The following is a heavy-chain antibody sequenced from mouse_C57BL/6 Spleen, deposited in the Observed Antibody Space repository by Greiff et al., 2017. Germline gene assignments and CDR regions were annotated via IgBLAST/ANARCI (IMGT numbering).Heavy chain of an antibody. CDR3: AREIDYGSSYFGFGD. J-gene: IGHJ2*01. V-gene: IGHV1-78*01. CDR1: GYTFTDHT. Sequence: QVQLQQSDAELVKPGASVKISCKVSGYTFTDHTIHWMKQRPARGLEWIGYLYPRDSSTKYNEKFKGKATLTADKSSSTAYMQLNSLTSEDSAVYCCAREIDYGSSYFGFGDWGKGTTLTVSS. CDR2: LYPRDSST. D-gene: IGHD1-1*01.